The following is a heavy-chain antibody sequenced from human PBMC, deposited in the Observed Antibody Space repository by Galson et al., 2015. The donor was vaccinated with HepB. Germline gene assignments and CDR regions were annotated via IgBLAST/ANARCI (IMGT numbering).Heavy chain of an antibody. CDR3: AKDRIVTIFGVAPFLH. CDR2: LSGNGRKT. Sequence: SLRLSCAASGFTFSNYGMRWVRQAPGKRLEWVSGLSGNGRKTQYSHAVKGRFIISRDNSNSSLHLQMNNLRADDTAVYYCAKDRIVTIFGVAPFLHWGQGILVTVSS. V-gene: IGHV3-23*01. CDR1: GFTFSNYG. D-gene: IGHD3-3*01. J-gene: IGHJ1*01.